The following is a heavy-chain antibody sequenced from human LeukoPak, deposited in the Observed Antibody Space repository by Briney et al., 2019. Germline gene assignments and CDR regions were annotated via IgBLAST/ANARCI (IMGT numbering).Heavy chain of an antibody. CDR2: INHSGST. CDR1: GGSFSGYY. J-gene: IGHJ4*02. V-gene: IGHV4-34*01. CDR3: ARGPSIVGATKETNFDY. Sequence: SETLSLTCAVYGGSFSGYYWSWIRQPPGKGLEWIGEINHSGSTNYNPSLKSRVTISVDTSENQFSLKLSSVTAADTAVYYCARGPSIVGATKETNFDYWGQGTLVTVSS. D-gene: IGHD1-26*01.